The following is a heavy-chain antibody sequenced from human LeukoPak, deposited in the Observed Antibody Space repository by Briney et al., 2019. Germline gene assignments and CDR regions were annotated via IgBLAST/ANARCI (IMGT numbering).Heavy chain of an antibody. CDR1: GFTFSSYA. Sequence: GGSLRLSCAASGFTFSSYAMSLVRQAPGKGLEWVSAISGSGGSTYYADSVKGRFTISRDNSKNTLYLQMNSLRAEDTAVYYCAKDPLGYSYGSYYFDYWGQGTLVTVSS. J-gene: IGHJ4*02. CDR3: AKDPLGYSYGSYYFDY. CDR2: ISGSGGST. D-gene: IGHD5-18*01. V-gene: IGHV3-23*01.